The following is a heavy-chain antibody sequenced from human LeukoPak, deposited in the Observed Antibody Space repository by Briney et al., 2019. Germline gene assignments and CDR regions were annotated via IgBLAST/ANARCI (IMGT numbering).Heavy chain of an antibody. J-gene: IGHJ4*02. D-gene: IGHD5-24*01. CDR3: VRSRMGDGYNFAY. CDR2: FCYGGSY. V-gene: IGHV4-39*01. CDR1: GGSISRDNYC. Sequence: SETLSLTCTVSGGSISRDNYCWGWIRQPPVKGPEWIGSFCYGGSYYNNPSLKSRVTIYVDTSKNQLSLKLSSVTAADTAVYYCVRSRMGDGYNFAYWGQGILVTVSS.